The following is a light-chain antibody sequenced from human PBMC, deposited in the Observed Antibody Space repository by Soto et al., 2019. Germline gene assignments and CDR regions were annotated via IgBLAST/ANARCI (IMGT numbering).Light chain of an antibody. J-gene: IGLJ2*01. Sequence: QSVLTQPPSASGTPGQRVTIYCSGSSSNIGSNYVYWYQQLPGSAPKLLIYRNDQRPSGVPDRFSASKSGTAASLAISGLRSEDEADYHCAAWDDSLSAVVFGGGTKVTVL. CDR1: SSNIGSNY. CDR2: RND. CDR3: AAWDDSLSAVV. V-gene: IGLV1-47*01.